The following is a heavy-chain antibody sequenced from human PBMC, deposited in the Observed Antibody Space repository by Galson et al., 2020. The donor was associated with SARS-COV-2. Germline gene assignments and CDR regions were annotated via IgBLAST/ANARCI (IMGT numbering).Heavy chain of an antibody. Sequence: SQTLLLTCAISGDSVSSDSASWNWIRQSPSRGLEWLGRTYYRSRWNNDYAVSMESRITIDPDTSKNQFSLHLNSVTPEDTAVYYCARDVAAVADAFDIWGQGTLVTVST. CDR2: TYYRSRWNN. V-gene: IGHV6-1*01. J-gene: IGHJ3*02. CDR3: ARDVAAVADAFDI. D-gene: IGHD6-19*01. CDR1: GDSVSSDSAS.